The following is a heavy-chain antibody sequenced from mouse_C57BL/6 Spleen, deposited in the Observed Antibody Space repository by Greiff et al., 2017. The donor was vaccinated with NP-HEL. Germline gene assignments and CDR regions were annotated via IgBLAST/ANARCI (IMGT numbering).Heavy chain of an antibody. CDR3: ARRATGYDEVGVDY. CDR1: GYTFTSYW. CDR2: IYPSDSET. Sequence: VKLQQPGAELVRPGSSVKLSCKASGYTFTSYWMDWVKQRPGQGLEWIGNIYPSDSETHYIQKFKDKATLTVDKSSSTAYMQLSSLTSEDSAGYYCARRATGYDEVGVDYWGQGTTLTVSS. J-gene: IGHJ2*01. V-gene: IGHV1-61*01. D-gene: IGHD2-3*01.